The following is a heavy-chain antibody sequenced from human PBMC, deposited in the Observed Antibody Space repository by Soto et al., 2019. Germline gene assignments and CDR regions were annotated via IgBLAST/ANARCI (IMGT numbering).Heavy chain of an antibody. J-gene: IGHJ4*02. Sequence: EVQMLESGGYLVQPGGSLRVSCASGFTFSHYPMAWFRQAPGKGLEGVSGFSRSNGVAYYADSVKGRFTISRDNSKNTVFLQMNSLRAEDTAVYYCANGGLHGSIDGGLSYFHHWDQGTLVTVSS. CDR1: GFTFSHYP. CDR2: FSRSNGVA. D-gene: IGHD2-15*01. V-gene: IGHV3-23*01. CDR3: ANGGLHGSIDGGLSYFHH.